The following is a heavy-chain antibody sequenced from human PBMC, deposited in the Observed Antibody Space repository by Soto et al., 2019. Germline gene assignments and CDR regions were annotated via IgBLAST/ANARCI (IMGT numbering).Heavy chain of an antibody. V-gene: IGHV3-48*02. D-gene: IGHD2-15*01. Sequence: EVQLVESGGGLVQPGGSLRLSCAASGFTFSSYSMNWVRQAPGKGLEWISYISTRSNSIYYADSVKGRFTVSRDNAKNSLFLQMNRLSDDDTAVYFCARAKNVGAYSPFDYWGPGTLVTVSS. CDR1: GFTFSSYS. J-gene: IGHJ4*02. CDR3: ARAKNVGAYSPFDY. CDR2: ISTRSNSI.